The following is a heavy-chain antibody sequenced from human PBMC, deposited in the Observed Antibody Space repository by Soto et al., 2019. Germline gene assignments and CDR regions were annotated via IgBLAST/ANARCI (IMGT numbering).Heavy chain of an antibody. J-gene: IGHJ4*02. D-gene: IGHD3-10*01. CDR2: ISKSGDST. CDR3: AKGSFGFDY. Sequence: VQLLESGGGLVQPGGSLRLSCAASGVTFTSYAMTWVRQVPGEGLQWVSSISKSGDSTYYADSVKGRFTTSRDNSKNTLYLQMTSLRAEDTAIYSGAKGSFGFDYWGQGTLVTVSS. V-gene: IGHV3-23*01. CDR1: GVTFTSYA.